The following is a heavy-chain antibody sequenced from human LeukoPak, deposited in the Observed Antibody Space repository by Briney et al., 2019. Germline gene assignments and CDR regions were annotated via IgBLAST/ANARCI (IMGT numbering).Heavy chain of an antibody. V-gene: IGHV3-9*01. CDR2: ISWNGGSI. Sequence: GRSLTLSCAASGFTFDDYAMHWVRQAPGKGLEWVAGISWNGGSIGYGASVKGRFTISRDNAENSLYLQMNSLRAEDTAVYYCARGLEPTSYYYYYMDVWGKGTTVTVSS. J-gene: IGHJ6*03. CDR3: ARGLEPTSYYYYYMDV. D-gene: IGHD1-14*01. CDR1: GFTFDDYA.